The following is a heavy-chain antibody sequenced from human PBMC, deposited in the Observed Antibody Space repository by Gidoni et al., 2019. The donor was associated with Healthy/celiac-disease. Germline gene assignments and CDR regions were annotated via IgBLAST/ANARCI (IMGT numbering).Heavy chain of an antibody. Sequence: QLQLQESGPGLVKPAETLSLTCTVSGGSISSSSYYWGWIRQPPGKGLEWIGSIYYSGSTYYTPSLKSRVPISVDTSKNQFSLKLSSVTAADTAVYYCARHLYGGNSPFGYWGQGTLVTVSS. V-gene: IGHV4-39*01. CDR1: GGSISSSSYY. CDR2: IYYSGST. D-gene: IGHD2-21*02. J-gene: IGHJ4*02. CDR3: ARHLYGGNSPFGY.